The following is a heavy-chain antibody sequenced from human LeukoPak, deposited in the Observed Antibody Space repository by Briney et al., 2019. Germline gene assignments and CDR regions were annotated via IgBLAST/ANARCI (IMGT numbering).Heavy chain of an antibody. V-gene: IGHV1-18*01. CDR3: ARAPKDFWSGYYPPLYY. CDR2: ISAYNGNT. D-gene: IGHD3-3*01. J-gene: IGHJ4*02. CDR1: GYTFTSYG. Sequence: GASVKVSCKASGYTFTSYGISWVRQVPGQGLEWMGWISAYNGNTNYAQTLQGRVTMTTDTSTCTASMELRSLRSDDTAVYYCARAPKDFWSGYYPPLYYWGQGTLVTVSS.